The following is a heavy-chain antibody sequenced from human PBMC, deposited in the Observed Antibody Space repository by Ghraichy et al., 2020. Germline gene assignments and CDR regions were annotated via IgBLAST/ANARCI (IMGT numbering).Heavy chain of an antibody. CDR2: ISAYNGNT. CDR3: ARDPRLHIVVVIAMRAFDI. J-gene: IGHJ3*02. CDR1: GYTFTSYG. V-gene: IGHV1-18*01. Sequence: ASVKVSCKASGYTFTSYGISWVRQAPGQGLEWMGWISAYNGNTNYAQKLQGRVTMTTDTSTSTAYMELRSLRSDDTAVYYCARDPRLHIVVVIAMRAFDIWGQGTMVTVSS. D-gene: IGHD2-21*01.